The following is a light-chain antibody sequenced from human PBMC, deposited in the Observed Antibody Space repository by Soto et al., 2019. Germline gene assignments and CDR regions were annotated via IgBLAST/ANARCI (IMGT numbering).Light chain of an antibody. V-gene: IGKV1-12*01. Sequence: DIQMTQSPSSVSASVGDRVTITCRASQGISSWLAWYQQKPGKAPNLLISDASNLERGVPSRFGGSGSGTEFTLTISSLQPDDFATYYCQQYNSYPFGQGTKVDIK. J-gene: IGKJ1*01. CDR3: QQYNSYP. CDR2: DAS. CDR1: QGISSW.